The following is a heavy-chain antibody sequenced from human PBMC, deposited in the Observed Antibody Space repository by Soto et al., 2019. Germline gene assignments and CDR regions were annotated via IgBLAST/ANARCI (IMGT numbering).Heavy chain of an antibody. CDR1: GGPISSGGYS. V-gene: IGHV4-30-2*01. Sequence: SETLSLTCAVSGGPISSGGYSWSWIRQPPGKGLVWIGYIYHSGSTYYNPSLKSRVTISVDRSKNQFSLRLSSVTAADTAVYYCARVQAPNYYDSSGYYSDAFDIWGQGTMVTVSS. J-gene: IGHJ3*02. D-gene: IGHD3-22*01. CDR3: ARVQAPNYYDSSGYYSDAFDI. CDR2: IYHSGST.